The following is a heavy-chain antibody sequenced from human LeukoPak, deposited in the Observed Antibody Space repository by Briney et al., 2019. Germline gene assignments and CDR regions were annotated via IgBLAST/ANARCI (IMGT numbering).Heavy chain of an antibody. V-gene: IGHV3-9*01. J-gene: IGHJ4*02. D-gene: IGHD6-19*01. CDR2: ISWNSGSI. Sequence: GGSLRLSCAASGFTFDDYAMHWVRQAPGKGLEWVSVISWNSGSIGYADSVKGRFTISRDNAKNSLYLQMNSLRAEDTALYYCAKDRSGWDKTFDYWGQGTLVTVSS. CDR3: AKDRSGWDKTFDY. CDR1: GFTFDDYA.